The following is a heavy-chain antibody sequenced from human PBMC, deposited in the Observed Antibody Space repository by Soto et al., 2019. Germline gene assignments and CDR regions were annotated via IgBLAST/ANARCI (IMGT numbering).Heavy chain of an antibody. Sequence: SETLSLTCTVSGGSISSNYWSWIRQPPGKGLEWIGYIYDSGSTNYNPSLKSRVTISVDTSKNQFSLKLTSVTAADTAVYYCAAPPRYWGQGTLVTVSS. J-gene: IGHJ4*02. V-gene: IGHV4-59*01. D-gene: IGHD6-6*01. CDR1: GGSISSNY. CDR2: IYDSGST. CDR3: AAPPRY.